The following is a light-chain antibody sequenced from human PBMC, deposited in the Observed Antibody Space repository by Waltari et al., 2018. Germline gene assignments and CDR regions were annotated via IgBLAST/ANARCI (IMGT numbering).Light chain of an antibody. J-gene: IGKJ1*01. CDR1: QSVSRA. CDR3: QHYLRLPAT. CDR2: GAS. V-gene: IGKV3-20*01. Sequence: EIVLTQSLGPLSLYPGERATLSCRASQSVSRALAWYQQKPGQAPRLLIYGASNRATGIPDRFSSIVSGTDFSLTISSLEPEDFAVYYCQHYLRLPATFGQGTKVEIK.